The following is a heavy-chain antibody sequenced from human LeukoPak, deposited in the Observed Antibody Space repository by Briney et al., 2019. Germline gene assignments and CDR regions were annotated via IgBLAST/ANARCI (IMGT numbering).Heavy chain of an antibody. D-gene: IGHD3-10*01. J-gene: IGHJ4*02. Sequence: SETLSLTYTVSGGSISGHYWGWIRQPPGKGLEWIGYIYYTGDTNYIPSFESRVTISVDTSKNQFSLKLGSVTAADTAIYYCVRVVTGSVDYWGQGTLVTVSS. CDR2: IYYTGDT. CDR3: VRVVTGSVDY. V-gene: IGHV4-59*11. CDR1: GGSISGHY.